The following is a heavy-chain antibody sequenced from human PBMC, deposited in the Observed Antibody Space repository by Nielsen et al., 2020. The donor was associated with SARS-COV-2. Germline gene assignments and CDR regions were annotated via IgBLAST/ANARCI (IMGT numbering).Heavy chain of an antibody. V-gene: IGHV3-30*03. CDR3: GRQWLY. CDR2: ISYDGSNK. D-gene: IGHD6-19*01. Sequence: GESLKISCAASGFTFSSYGMHWVRQAPGKGLEWVAVISYDGSNKYYADSVKGRFTISRDNAKSTVYLQMSGLSVEDTAVYYCGRQWLYWGQGTLVTVSS. CDR1: GFTFSSYG. J-gene: IGHJ4*02.